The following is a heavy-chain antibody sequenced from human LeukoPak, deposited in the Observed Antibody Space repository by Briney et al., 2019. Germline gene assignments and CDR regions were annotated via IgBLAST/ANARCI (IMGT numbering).Heavy chain of an antibody. CDR2: IYYSGST. Sequence: PSETLSLTCTVSGGSISSSGYYWGWIRQPPGKGLEWIASIYYSGSTYYNPSLKSRVTISVDTSKNPLSLKLSSLTAADTAVYYCARHEYSGSYYGLSWFDPWGQGTLVTVSS. J-gene: IGHJ5*02. V-gene: IGHV4-39*01. CDR3: ARHEYSGSYYGLSWFDP. CDR1: GGSISSSGYY. D-gene: IGHD1-26*01.